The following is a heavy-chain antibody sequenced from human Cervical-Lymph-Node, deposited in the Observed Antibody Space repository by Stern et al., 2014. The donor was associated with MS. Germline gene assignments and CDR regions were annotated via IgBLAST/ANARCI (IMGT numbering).Heavy chain of an antibody. D-gene: IGHD4-11*01. CDR2: INPDGSTT. CDR3: AMWTTVRMWAEY. CDR1: GFTFRSYW. V-gene: IGHV3-74*01. J-gene: IGHJ4*02. Sequence: EVQLEESGGGLVLPGGSLRLTCAASGFTFRSYWMHWVRQAPGKGLVWGSRINPDGSTTTYADSVKGRFTISRDNAKDTVYLHMNDLRAEDTAVYYCAMWTTVRMWAEYWGQGTLVTVSS.